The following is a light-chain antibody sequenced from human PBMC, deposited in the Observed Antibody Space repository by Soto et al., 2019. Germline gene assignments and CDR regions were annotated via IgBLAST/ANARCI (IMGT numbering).Light chain of an antibody. J-gene: IGLJ1*01. V-gene: IGLV2-14*01. CDR2: DVT. CDR1: SGDVGGYNY. Sequence: QSVLTQPASVSGSPGQSITISCTATSGDVGGYNYVSWYQQHPGNAPKLMIYDVTHRPSGVSNRFSGSKSGDTASLTISGLQAEDEADYYCSSYTSSSTLYVFRTGTKLTVL. CDR3: SSYTSSSTLYV.